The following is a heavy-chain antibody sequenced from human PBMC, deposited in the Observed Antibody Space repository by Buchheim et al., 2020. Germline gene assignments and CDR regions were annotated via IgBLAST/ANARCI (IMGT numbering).Heavy chain of an antibody. CDR3: AKGGTKQWLGKQYYFDY. V-gene: IGHV3-23*01. D-gene: IGHD6-19*01. Sequence: EVQLLESGGGLVQSGGSLRLSCAASGFTFSSYAMSWVRQAPGKGLEWVSAISGSGGSTYYADSVKGRFTISRDNSKNTLYLQMSSLRAEDTAVYYCAKGGTKQWLGKQYYFDYWGQGTL. J-gene: IGHJ4*02. CDR2: ISGSGGST. CDR1: GFTFSSYA.